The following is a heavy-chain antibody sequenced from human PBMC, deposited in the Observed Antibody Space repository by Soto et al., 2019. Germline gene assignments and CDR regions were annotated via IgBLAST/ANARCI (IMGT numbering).Heavy chain of an antibody. Sequence: PGGSLRLSCAASGFTFSSYGMHWVRQAPGKGLEWVAVIWYDGSNKYYADSVKGRFTISRDNSKNTLYLQMSSLRAEDTAVYYCARENSGSYLSGMDVWGQGTTVTVSS. CDR1: GFTFSSYG. V-gene: IGHV3-33*01. J-gene: IGHJ6*01. CDR2: IWYDGSNK. D-gene: IGHD1-26*01. CDR3: ARENSGSYLSGMDV.